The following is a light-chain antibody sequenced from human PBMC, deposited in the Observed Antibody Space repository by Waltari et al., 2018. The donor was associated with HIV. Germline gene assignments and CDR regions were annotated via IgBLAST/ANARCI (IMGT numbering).Light chain of an antibody. J-gene: IGLJ1*01. Sequence: QSVLTQPHSASGTPGQRLIISCSGCNSNVGSDVFNWYPKLPGTAPKLLIYGDNERPSGVPDRFSGSKSGASASLAISDLQSEDEAEYYCAAWDARLNEYLFGTGTKVTVL. CDR2: GDN. V-gene: IGLV1-44*01. CDR3: AAWDARLNEYL. CDR1: NSNVGSDV.